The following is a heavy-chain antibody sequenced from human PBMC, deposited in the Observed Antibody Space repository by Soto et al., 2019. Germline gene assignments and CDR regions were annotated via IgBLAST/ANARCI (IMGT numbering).Heavy chain of an antibody. J-gene: IGHJ4*02. D-gene: IGHD5-12*01. Sequence: GGSLRLSCAASGFTFSGSAMHWVRQASGKGLEWVGRIRSKANSYATAYAASVKGRFTISRDDSKNTAYLQMNSLKTEDTAVYYCTRMYASSGYDSDEKGYWGQGTLVTVSS. V-gene: IGHV3-73*01. CDR1: GFTFSGSA. CDR3: TRMYASSGYDSDEKGY. CDR2: IRSKANSYAT.